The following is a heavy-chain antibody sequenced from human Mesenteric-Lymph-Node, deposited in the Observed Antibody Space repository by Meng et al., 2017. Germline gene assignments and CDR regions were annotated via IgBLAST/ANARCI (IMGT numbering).Heavy chain of an antibody. CDR1: GGSISNYY. Sequence: SETLSLTCTVSGGSISNYYWTWIRQPPGKGLEWIGSIYHSGSTYYNPSLKSRVTISVDTSKNQFSLKLSSVTAADTAVYYCAREPRNRYCSGGSCYSDRWFDPWGQGTLVTVSS. J-gene: IGHJ5*02. D-gene: IGHD2-15*01. CDR2: IYHSGST. CDR3: AREPRNRYCSGGSCYSDRWFDP. V-gene: IGHV4-38-2*02.